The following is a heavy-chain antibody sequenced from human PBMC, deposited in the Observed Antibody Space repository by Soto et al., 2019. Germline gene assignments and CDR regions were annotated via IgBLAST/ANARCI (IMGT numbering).Heavy chain of an antibody. CDR2: ISGSGSST. J-gene: IGHJ4*02. Sequence: GGSLRLSCAASGFSFSDYAMNWVRQAPGKGLEWVSGISGSGSSTYYADSVKGRFTISRDNSKNTLFLQMNSLRAEDTAVYYCANGLWSTVFGVVKDWGQGTLVTVSS. CDR3: ANGLWSTVFGVVKD. D-gene: IGHD3-3*01. V-gene: IGHV3-23*01. CDR1: GFSFSDYA.